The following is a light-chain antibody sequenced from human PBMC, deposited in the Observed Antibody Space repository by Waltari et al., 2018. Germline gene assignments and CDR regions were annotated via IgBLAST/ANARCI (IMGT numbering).Light chain of an antibody. V-gene: IGLV2-8*01. CDR3: ASYAGSNNYV. CDR2: EVT. CDR1: SSDIGGYNY. Sequence: QSALTQPHSASGSPGQSVTISCTGTSSDIGGYNYVSWYQKHPGKAPKLLIYEVTQRPSGVPDRFSGSKSGNTASLTVSGLQTEDEADYYCASYAGSNNYVFGTGTKVTVL. J-gene: IGLJ1*01.